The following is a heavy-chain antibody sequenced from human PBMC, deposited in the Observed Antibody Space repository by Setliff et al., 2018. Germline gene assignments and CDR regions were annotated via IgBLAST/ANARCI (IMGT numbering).Heavy chain of an antibody. CDR3: VREGVDRRSSTDYRYYMDV. D-gene: IGHD6-6*01. J-gene: IGHJ6*03. V-gene: IGHV1-69*05. CDR1: GATFSSYG. CDR2: TIPMVGTT. Sequence: SVKVSCKASGATFSSYGISWVRQAPGQGLEWMGGTIPMVGTTEYAQKFQGRLTIITDESTNTAFMQLSSLRSDDTAVYYCVREGVDRRSSTDYRYYMDVWGKGTTVTVSS.